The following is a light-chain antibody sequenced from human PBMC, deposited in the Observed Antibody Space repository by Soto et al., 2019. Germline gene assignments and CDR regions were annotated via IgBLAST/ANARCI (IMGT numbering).Light chain of an antibody. J-gene: IGLJ3*02. V-gene: IGLV1-44*01. Sequence: QSVLTQPPSASGTPGQRVTIACAASSSNIGSTTEKWYQQLPGTAPKLLIDNNNQRPSGVPDRFSGSKSGTCASLAISGLQSEDEADYYCAAWDESLNGVVFGGGTKLTVL. CDR3: AAWDESLNGVV. CDR2: NNN. CDR1: SSNIGSTT.